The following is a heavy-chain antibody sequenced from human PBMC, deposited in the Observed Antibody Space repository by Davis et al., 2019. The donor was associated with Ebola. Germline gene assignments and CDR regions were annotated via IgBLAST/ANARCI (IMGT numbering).Heavy chain of an antibody. Sequence: GESLKISCAASGFTFSSYGMHWVRQAPGKGLEWVAVISYDGSNKYYADSVKGRFTISRDNSKNTLYLQMNSLRAEDTAVYYCAKVGGYSGYGPGGLYYGMDVWGQGTTVTVSS. CDR1: GFTFSSYG. V-gene: IGHV3-30*18. CDR3: AKVGGYSGYGPGGLYYGMDV. J-gene: IGHJ6*02. CDR2: ISYDGSNK. D-gene: IGHD5-12*01.